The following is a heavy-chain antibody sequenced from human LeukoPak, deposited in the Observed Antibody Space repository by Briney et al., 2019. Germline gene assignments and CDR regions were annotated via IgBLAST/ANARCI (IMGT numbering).Heavy chain of an antibody. CDR1: GFTFSSYS. J-gene: IGHJ4*02. D-gene: IGHD5-18*01. V-gene: IGHV3-21*01. CDR2: ISSSSSYI. Sequence: PGGSLRLSCAASGFTFSSYSMNWVRQAPGKGPEWVSSISSSSSYIYYADSVKGRFTISRDNAKNSLYLQMNSLRAEDTAVYYCARGVRGYSYVPFDYWGQGTLVTVSS. CDR3: ARGVRGYSYVPFDY.